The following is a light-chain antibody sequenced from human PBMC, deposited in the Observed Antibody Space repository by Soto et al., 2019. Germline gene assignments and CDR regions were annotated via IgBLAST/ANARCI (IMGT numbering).Light chain of an antibody. CDR3: QQYGESPWT. CDR1: DSVIGNF. J-gene: IGKJ1*01. CDR2: YAS. Sequence: VLTQAPGTLALSPGETATLSCRADDSVIGNFLAWYQQKPGQAPRLLLSYASNRATGIPDRFSGSGSGTDFTLPLSRLESEDFAFSDCQQYGESPWTFGPGNRVEIK. V-gene: IGKV3-20*01.